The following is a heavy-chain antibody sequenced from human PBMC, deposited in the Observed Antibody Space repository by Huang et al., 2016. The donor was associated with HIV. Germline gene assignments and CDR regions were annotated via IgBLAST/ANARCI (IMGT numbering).Heavy chain of an antibody. D-gene: IGHD1-1*01. J-gene: IGHJ4*02. V-gene: IGHV3-9*01. CDR2: ITGDSDRV. CDR3: AHLPEPSSPWTDY. Sequence: EVHLVESGGGLVQPGRSLRLSFGASGLTFDDFSMHGVRQRPGKGREYVSGITGDSDRVFYAASVKGRFTISRDNAKNSLYLQMNSLRVEDTALYYCAHLPEPSSPWTDYWGQGTLVTVSS. CDR1: GLTFDDFS.